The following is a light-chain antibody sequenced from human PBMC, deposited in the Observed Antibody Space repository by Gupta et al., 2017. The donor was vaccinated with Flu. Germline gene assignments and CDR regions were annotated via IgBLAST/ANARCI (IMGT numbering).Light chain of an antibody. Sequence: DIQMTQSPSTLSAFVGDRVTITCRASQSITSWLAWYQQKPGKAPKLLIYKASNLESGVPSRFSGSGSGTEFTLTISSRQPDDFATYYCQQENTYPWTFGRGTKVEI. V-gene: IGKV1-5*03. CDR3: QQENTYPWT. CDR2: KAS. CDR1: QSITSW. J-gene: IGKJ1*01.